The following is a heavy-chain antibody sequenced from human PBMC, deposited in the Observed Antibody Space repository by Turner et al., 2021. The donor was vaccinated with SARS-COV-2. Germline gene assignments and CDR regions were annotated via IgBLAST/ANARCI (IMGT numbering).Heavy chain of an antibody. CDR2: TSYDGSNK. CDR1: GFTFSSYG. J-gene: IGHJ4*02. V-gene: IGHV3-30*18. D-gene: IGHD4-4*01. CDR3: AKQQGLYSNPMYYFDY. Sequence: QVQLVESGGGVVQPGRSLGPSCAASGFTFSSYGMHWVRQGPGKGLEWVAVTSYDGSNKYYAESVKGRFTISRDNSKNTLYLQMNSLRAEDTAVYYCAKQQGLYSNPMYYFDYWGQGTLVTVSS.